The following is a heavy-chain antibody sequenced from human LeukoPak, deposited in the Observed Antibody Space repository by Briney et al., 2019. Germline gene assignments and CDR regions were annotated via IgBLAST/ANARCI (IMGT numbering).Heavy chain of an antibody. J-gene: IGHJ3*02. CDR1: GGTFSSYA. Sequence: SVKVSCKASGGTFSSYAISWVRQAPGQGLEWMGRIIPILGIANYAQKFQGRVTITTDESTSTAYMELSSLRSEDTAVYYCARDRVAPSSHSGDAFDIWGQGTMVTVSS. CDR2: IIPILGIA. CDR3: ARDRVAPSSHSGDAFDI. V-gene: IGHV1-69*04. D-gene: IGHD2-15*01.